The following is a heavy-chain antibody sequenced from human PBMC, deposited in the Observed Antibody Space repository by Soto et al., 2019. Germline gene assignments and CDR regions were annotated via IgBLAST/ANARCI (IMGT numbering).Heavy chain of an antibody. CDR2: ISWNSNII. CDR1: GFTFDDYA. V-gene: IGHV3-9*01. D-gene: IGHD2-15*01. Sequence: EVQLVESGGGLVQPGRSLRLSCAASGFTFDDYAMHWVRRVPGKGLEWVSSISWNSNIIGYADSVKGRFTISRDNGKNSLYRQMNSLRPEDTALDYCAKGGPEGFCIGGSCYFDYWGQGTLVTVSS. J-gene: IGHJ4*02. CDR3: AKGGPEGFCIGGSCYFDY.